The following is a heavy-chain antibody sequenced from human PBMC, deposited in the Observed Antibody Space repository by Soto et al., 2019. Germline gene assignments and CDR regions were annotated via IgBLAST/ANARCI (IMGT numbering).Heavy chain of an antibody. Sequence: QVQLQESGPGLVKPSETLSLTCNVSGGSISKFYWAWIRKTAGNGLEWMGRVYATGTTDYNPSLRSRVAMSVDILKKTFSLRLRSVTGADSGVYYCVRDGSKSLRDWFDPWGQGILVTVSS. CDR2: VYATGTT. CDR3: VRDGSKSLRDWFDP. V-gene: IGHV4-4*07. J-gene: IGHJ5*02. CDR1: GGSISKFY.